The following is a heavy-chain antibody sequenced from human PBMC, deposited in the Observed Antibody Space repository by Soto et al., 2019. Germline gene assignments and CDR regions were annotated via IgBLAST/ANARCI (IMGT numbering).Heavy chain of an antibody. D-gene: IGHD3-10*01. Sequence: GASVKVSCKASRGAFGSYAIRWVRQAPVQGLEWVGGIIPIFGTANYAQKFQGRVTITADKSTSTAYMELSSLRSEDTDVYYCARDRVTMVRGAEVPYYYYGMDVWGQGTTVTVSS. J-gene: IGHJ6*02. CDR2: IIPIFGTA. CDR1: RGAFGSYA. CDR3: ARDRVTMVRGAEVPYYYYGMDV. V-gene: IGHV1-69*06.